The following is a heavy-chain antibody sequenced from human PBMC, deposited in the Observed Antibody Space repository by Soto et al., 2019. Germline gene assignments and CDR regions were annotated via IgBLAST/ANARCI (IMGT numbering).Heavy chain of an antibody. CDR2: ISPHSGGP. CDR1: GYTFTGYY. V-gene: IGHV1-2*02. CDR3: AREEQTGADYYLDY. D-gene: IGHD7-27*01. J-gene: IGHJ4*02. Sequence: ASVKVSCKASGYTFTGYYIHWVRQAPGQGLEWMGSISPHSGGPNYAQRFQGRVTMTRDTSMTTVYMEMSGLTSDDTAVYYCAREEQTGADYYLDYWGQGTLVTVSS.